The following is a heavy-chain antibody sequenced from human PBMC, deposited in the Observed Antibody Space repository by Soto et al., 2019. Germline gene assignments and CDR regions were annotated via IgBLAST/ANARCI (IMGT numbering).Heavy chain of an antibody. CDR1: GGSISSGDYY. D-gene: IGHD2-8*01. CDR2: IYYSGST. J-gene: IGHJ5*02. CDR3: ARVASGLMVLNWFDP. Sequence: LTCTVSGGSISSGDYYWSWIRQPPGKGLEWIGYIYYSGSTYYNPSLKSRVTISVDTSKNQFSLKLSSVTAADTAVYYCARVASGLMVLNWFDPWGQGTLVTVSS. V-gene: IGHV4-30-4*01.